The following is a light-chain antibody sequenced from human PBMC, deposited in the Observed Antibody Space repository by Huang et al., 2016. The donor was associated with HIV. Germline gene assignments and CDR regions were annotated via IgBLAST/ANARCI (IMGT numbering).Light chain of an antibody. J-gene: IGKJ2*01. V-gene: IGKV3-11*01. Sequence: EIVLTQSPAPLSLSPGERATLSCRASQSVSSYLAWYQQKPGQAPWLLIYDTSNRATGIPARFSVSGSETDCTLTISSLEPEDIAVYYCQQRSNWPRTFGQGTKLEIK. CDR1: QSVSSY. CDR3: QQRSNWPRT. CDR2: DTS.